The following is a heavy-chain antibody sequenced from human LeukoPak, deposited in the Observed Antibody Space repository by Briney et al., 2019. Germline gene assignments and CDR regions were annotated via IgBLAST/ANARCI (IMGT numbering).Heavy chain of an antibody. CDR2: ISGSGGST. J-gene: IGHJ4*02. D-gene: IGHD3-10*01. V-gene: IGHV3-23*01. Sequence: GGSLRLSCVASGFTFSSYAMSWVRQAPGKGLEWVSAISGSGGSTYYADSVKGRFTIYRDNSKNTLYLQMHSLRVEDTAVYYCAKTIGYGSGNDQAGGWGQGTLVTVSS. CDR1: GFTFSSYA. CDR3: AKTIGYGSGNDQAGG.